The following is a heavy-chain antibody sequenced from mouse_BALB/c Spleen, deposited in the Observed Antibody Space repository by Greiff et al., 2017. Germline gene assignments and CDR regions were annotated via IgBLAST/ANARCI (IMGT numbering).Heavy chain of an antibody. D-gene: IGHD1-1*01. J-gene: IGHJ4*01. Sequence: QVQLQQSGPGLVQPSQSLSITCTVSGFSLTSYGVHWVRQSPGKGLEWLGVIWSGGSTAYNAAFISRLSISKDNSKSQVFFKMNSLQANDTAIYYCARKDCTDMDYWGQGTSVTVSS. CDR1: GFSLTSYG. CDR3: ARKDCTDMDY. CDR2: IWSGGST. V-gene: IGHV2-2*02.